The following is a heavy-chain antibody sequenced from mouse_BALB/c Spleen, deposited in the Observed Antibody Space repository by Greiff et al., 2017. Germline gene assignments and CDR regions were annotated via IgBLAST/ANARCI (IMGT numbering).Heavy chain of an antibody. CDR1: GYTFTSYW. Sequence: VKLQESGAELARPGASVKLSCKASGYTFTSYWMQWVKQRPGQGLEWIGAIYPGDGDTRYTQKFKGKATLTADKSSSTAYMQLSSLASEDSAVYYCARWDYDWTMDYWGQGTSVTVSS. J-gene: IGHJ4*01. D-gene: IGHD2-4*01. CDR2: IYPGDGDT. CDR3: ARWDYDWTMDY. V-gene: IGHV1-87*01.